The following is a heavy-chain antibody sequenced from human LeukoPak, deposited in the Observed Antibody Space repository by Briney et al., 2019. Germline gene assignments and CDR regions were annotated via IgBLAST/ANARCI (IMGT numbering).Heavy chain of an antibody. CDR1: GYSINNGFY. D-gene: IGHD2-15*01. CDR2: IYYSGST. J-gene: IGHJ6*03. V-gene: IGHV4-38-2*02. CDR3: ARSVEGYCSGGSCYSYYYYMDV. Sequence: SETLSLTCTVSGYSINNGFYWGWIRQPPGKGLEWIGYIYYSGSTNYNPSLKSRVTISVDTSKNQFSLKLSSVTAADTAVYYCARSVEGYCSGGSCYSYYYYMDVWGKGTTVTVSS.